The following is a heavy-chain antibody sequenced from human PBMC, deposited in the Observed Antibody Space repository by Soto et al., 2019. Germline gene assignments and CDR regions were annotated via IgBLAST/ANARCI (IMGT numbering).Heavy chain of an antibody. J-gene: IGHJ6*02. CDR1: GGSIYTYY. CDR3: ARDGVGGGDSYYYYGMDV. V-gene: IGHV4-59*01. Sequence: SETLSLTCNVSGGSIYTYYWNWIRQSPGKGLEWIGYIYYSGSTNYNPSLKSRVTISVDTSKNQFSLKLSSVTAADTAVYYCARDGVGGGDSYYYYGMDVWGQGTTVTVSS. CDR2: IYYSGST. D-gene: IGHD3-16*01.